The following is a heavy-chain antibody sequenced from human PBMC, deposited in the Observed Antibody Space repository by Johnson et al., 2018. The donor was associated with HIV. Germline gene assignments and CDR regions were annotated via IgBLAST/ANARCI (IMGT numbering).Heavy chain of an antibody. CDR2: MNQGSEK. D-gene: IGHD3-10*01. CDR3: AREGVGTLDFTSSVRRVKSALDI. V-gene: IGHV3-7*01. CDR1: GFPFGGYW. Sequence: VQLVESGGGLVQPGGSLRLSCAASGFPFGGYWMAWVRQAPGKGLEWVASMNQGSEKYYVDSVKGRFTISRDSPKNSLFLQMNSLRVDDTAVYYCAREGVGTLDFTSSVRRVKSALDIWGQGTMVSVSS. J-gene: IGHJ3*02.